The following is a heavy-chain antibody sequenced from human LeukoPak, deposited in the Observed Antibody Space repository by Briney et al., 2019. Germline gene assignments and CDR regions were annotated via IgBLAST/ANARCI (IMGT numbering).Heavy chain of an antibody. CDR2: INHSGST. CDR1: GGSFSGYY. J-gene: IGHJ4*02. V-gene: IGHV4-34*01. CDR3: ARGLLVDYDSSGYFDY. Sequence: PSETQSLTCAVYGGSFSGYYWSWIRQPPGKGLEWIGEINHSGSTNYNPSLKSRVTISVDTSKNQFSLKLSSVTAADTAVYYCARGLLVDYDSSGYFDYWGQGTLVTVSS. D-gene: IGHD3-22*01.